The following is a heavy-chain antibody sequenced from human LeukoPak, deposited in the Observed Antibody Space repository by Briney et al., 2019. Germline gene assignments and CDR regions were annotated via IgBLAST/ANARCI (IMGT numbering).Heavy chain of an antibody. J-gene: IGHJ4*02. CDR2: IYPGDSDT. Sequence: GESLKISCKGYGYSFPSYWIGWVRQIPGKGLEWMGIIYPGDSDTRYSPSFQGQVTISADKSISTAYLQWNSLKASDTAMYYCARRHDCGDYGVYYFVYWGQGTLVTVSS. V-gene: IGHV5-51*01. CDR3: ARRHDCGDYGVYYFVY. D-gene: IGHD4-17*01. CDR1: GYSFPSYW.